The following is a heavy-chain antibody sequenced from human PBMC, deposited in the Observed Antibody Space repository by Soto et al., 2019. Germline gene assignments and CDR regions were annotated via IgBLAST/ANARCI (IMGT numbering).Heavy chain of an antibody. V-gene: IGHV4-59*01. J-gene: IGHJ5*02. CDR1: GGSISSYY. CDR2: IYYSGST. CDR3: ARGGRKGWFDP. Sequence: QVQLQESGPGLVKPSETLSLICTVSGGSISSYYWSWIRQPPGKGLEWIGYIYYSGSTNYNPSLKSRVTISVDTSKNQFSLKLSSVTAADTAVYYCARGGRKGWFDPWGQGTLVTVSS. D-gene: IGHD1-26*01.